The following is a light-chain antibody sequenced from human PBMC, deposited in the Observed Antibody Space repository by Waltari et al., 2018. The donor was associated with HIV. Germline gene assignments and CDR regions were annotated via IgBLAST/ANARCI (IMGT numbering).Light chain of an antibody. J-gene: IGLJ2*01. CDR1: NSDIGTYDY. Sequence: QSALTQPPSASGSPGQSVTLSCTGTNSDIGTYDYVSWYQQHPGKAPNLVISEVTKRTSGVSDRFSGSKSVNTAFLTVSGLQAEDEADYYCSSFANRDGFYVLFGGGTRLTVL. CDR3: SSFANRDGFYVL. CDR2: EVT. V-gene: IGLV2-8*01.